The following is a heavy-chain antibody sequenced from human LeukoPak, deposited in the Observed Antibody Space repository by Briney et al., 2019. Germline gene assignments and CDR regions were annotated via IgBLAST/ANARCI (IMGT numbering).Heavy chain of an antibody. Sequence: SETLSLTCTVSGGSISSYYWSWIRQPPGKGLEWIGSIYHSGSTYYNPSLKSRVTISVDTSKNQFSLKLSSVTAADTAVYYCARHGRDYYDSSGPRGGYFDYWGQGTLVTVSS. CDR1: GGSISSYY. CDR2: IYHSGST. V-gene: IGHV4-59*08. CDR3: ARHGRDYYDSSGPRGGYFDY. D-gene: IGHD3-22*01. J-gene: IGHJ4*02.